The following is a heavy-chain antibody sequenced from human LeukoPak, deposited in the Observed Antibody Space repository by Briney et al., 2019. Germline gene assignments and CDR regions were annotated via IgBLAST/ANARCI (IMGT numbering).Heavy chain of an antibody. V-gene: IGHV1-46*01. D-gene: IGHD6-6*01. CDR3: AKIAARDTGEGY. J-gene: IGHJ4*02. CDR2: INPSGDST. CDR1: GYTFTSNH. Sequence: ASVKVSCKASGYTFTSNHIHWVRQAPGQGLEWMGVINPSGDSTSYAPKFQGRVTVTRDTPTSTVYMELSSLRSEDTGIYYCAKIAARDTGEGYWGQGTPVTVSS.